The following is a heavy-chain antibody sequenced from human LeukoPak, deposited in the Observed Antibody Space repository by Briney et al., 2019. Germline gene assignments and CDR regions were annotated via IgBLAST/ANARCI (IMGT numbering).Heavy chain of an antibody. V-gene: IGHV4-59*12. CDR3: ARGRGYSSGWYVNY. CDR2: IFSSGST. CDR1: GGPIINYY. Sequence: SETLSLTCSVSGGPIINYYWSWIRQPPGKGLEWIGNIFSSGSTQYSPSLKSRVTISVDTSKNQFSLKLSSVTAADTAVYYCARGRGYSSGWYVNYWGQGTLVTVSS. D-gene: IGHD6-19*01. J-gene: IGHJ4*02.